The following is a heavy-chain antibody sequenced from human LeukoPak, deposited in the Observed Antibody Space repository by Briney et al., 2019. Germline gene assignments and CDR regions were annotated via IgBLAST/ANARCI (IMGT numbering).Heavy chain of an antibody. J-gene: IGHJ4*02. D-gene: IGHD3-10*01. CDR1: GFTFSSYG. CDR3: AKVGRITMVPGLFHY. V-gene: IGHV3-30*18. Sequence: GGSLRVSCAASGFTFSSYGMHCVRQAPGKGLEWVAVISYDGSNKYYADSVKGRFTISRDNSKNTLYLQMNSLRAEDTAVYYCAKVGRITMVPGLFHYWGQGTLVTVSS. CDR2: ISYDGSNK.